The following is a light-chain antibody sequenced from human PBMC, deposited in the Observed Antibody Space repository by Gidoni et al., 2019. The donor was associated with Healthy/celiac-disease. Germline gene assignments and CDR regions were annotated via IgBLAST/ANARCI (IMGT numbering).Light chain of an antibody. V-gene: IGKV3-11*01. CDR3: QQRSNWPSLT. Sequence: EIVLTQSPATLSLSPGERATVSCRASQRGSSYLAWYQQKPRQAPRLLIYDASNSATGIPARFSGSGSGSDFTLTSSSLEPEDFAVYYCQQRSNWPSLTFGGGTKVEIK. J-gene: IGKJ4*01. CDR2: DAS. CDR1: QRGSSY.